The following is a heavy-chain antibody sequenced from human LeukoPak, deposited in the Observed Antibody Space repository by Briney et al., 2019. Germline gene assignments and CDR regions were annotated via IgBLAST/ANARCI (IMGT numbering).Heavy chain of an antibody. CDR3: ARPVAVAGPYYLDY. Sequence: SETLSLTCTVSGGSISSSSYYWGWIRQPPGKGLEWIGSIYYSGSTYYNPSLKSRVTISVDTSKNQFSLKLSSVTAADTAVYYCARPVAVAGPYYLDYWGQGTLVTVSS. CDR2: IYYSGST. J-gene: IGHJ4*02. CDR1: GGSISSSSYY. V-gene: IGHV4-39*01. D-gene: IGHD6-19*01.